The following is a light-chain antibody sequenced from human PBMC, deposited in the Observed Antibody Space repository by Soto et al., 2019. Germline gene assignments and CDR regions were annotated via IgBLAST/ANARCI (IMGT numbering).Light chain of an antibody. CDR2: KTS. CDR1: QSTSNW. V-gene: IGKV1-5*03. J-gene: IGKJ5*01. Sequence: DIQMTQSPSTLSASVGDRVTITCRASQSTSNWLAWYQQKPGKAPKILIYKTSSLESGVPSRFSGSGSGTEFTLTISSLQPDDFATYYCQQYNTYSTFGQGTRLEIK. CDR3: QQYNTYST.